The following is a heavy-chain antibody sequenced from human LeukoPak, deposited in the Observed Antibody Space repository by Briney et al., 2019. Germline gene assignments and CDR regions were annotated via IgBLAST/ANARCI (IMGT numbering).Heavy chain of an antibody. Sequence: PGGSLRLSCAASGFTFSSYGMHWVRQAPGKGLEWVAFIRYDGSNKYYADSVKGRFTISRDNSKNTLYLQMNSLRADDTAVYYCAKDYSETNSGWSGYWGQGTLVTVSS. CDR2: IRYDGSNK. V-gene: IGHV3-30*02. CDR3: AKDYSETNSGWSGY. D-gene: IGHD6-19*01. J-gene: IGHJ4*02. CDR1: GFTFSSYG.